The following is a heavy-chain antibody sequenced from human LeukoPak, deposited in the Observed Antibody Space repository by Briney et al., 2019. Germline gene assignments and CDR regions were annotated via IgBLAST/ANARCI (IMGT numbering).Heavy chain of an antibody. V-gene: IGHV3-7*01. CDR2: IKQDGSEK. Sequence: GGSLRLSCAASGFTFSSYWMCWVRQAPGKGLEWVANIKQDGSEKYYVDSVKGRFTISRDNAKNSLYLQMNSLRAEDTAVFYCARAPVYYDESRGHLKISNWYLDLWGRGTLVTVSS. CDR1: GFTFSSYW. J-gene: IGHJ2*01. CDR3: ARAPVYYDESRGHLKISNWYLDL. D-gene: IGHD3-22*01.